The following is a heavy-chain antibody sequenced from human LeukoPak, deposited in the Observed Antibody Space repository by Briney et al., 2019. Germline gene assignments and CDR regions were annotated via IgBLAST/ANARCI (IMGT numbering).Heavy chain of an antibody. J-gene: IGHJ4*02. V-gene: IGHV1-2*02. CDR2: IKPNRGGT. Sequence: ASVKDSCKASGYTFTGYYMHWVRPAPGRWRGWMGWIKPNRGGTNYTQKLQGRVDMIRDTSNSTAYMELSRLRCDDTAVYYCARGPSDFYYDSSCYIGTRYASDYWGQGTLVTVSS. CDR1: GYTFTGYY. D-gene: IGHD3-22*01. CDR3: ARGPSDFYYDSSCYIGTRYASDY.